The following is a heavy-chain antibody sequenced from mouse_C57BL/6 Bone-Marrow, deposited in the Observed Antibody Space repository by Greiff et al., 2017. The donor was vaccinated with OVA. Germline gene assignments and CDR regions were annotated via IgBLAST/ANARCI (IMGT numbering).Heavy chain of an antibody. J-gene: IGHJ1*03. Sequence: QVQLQQPGAELVRPGSSVKLSCKASGYTFTSYWMDWVKQRPGQGLEWIGNIYPSDSETHYNQKFKDKATLTVDKSSSTAYMQLSSLTSEDSAVYYCAHYYYGSYWYFDVWGTGTTVTVSS. D-gene: IGHD1-1*01. CDR1: GYTFTSYW. CDR2: IYPSDSET. CDR3: AHYYYGSYWYFDV. V-gene: IGHV1-61*01.